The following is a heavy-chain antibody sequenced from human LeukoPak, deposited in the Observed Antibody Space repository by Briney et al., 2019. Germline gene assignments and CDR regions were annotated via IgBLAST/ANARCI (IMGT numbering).Heavy chain of an antibody. CDR3: VRGPTLRHYQY. J-gene: IGHJ4*02. CDR1: GGSISSSTYY. D-gene: IGHD3-16*01. CDR2: IYYSGTT. V-gene: IGHV4-39*01. Sequence: SETLSLTCTVSGGSISSSTYYWGWIRRPPGKGLEWIGSIYYSGTTYYNPSLKSRVTVSVDTSKNQFSLNLSSVTAADTAVYYCVRGPTLRHYQYWGQGTLVTVSS.